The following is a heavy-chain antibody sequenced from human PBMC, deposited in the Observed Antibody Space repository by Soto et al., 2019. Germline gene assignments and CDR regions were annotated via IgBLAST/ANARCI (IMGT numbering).Heavy chain of an antibody. J-gene: IGHJ4*02. CDR2: INHSGST. CDR1: GGSFSGYY. D-gene: IGHD1-26*01. V-gene: IGHV4-34*01. CDR3: ARGTPIVGVVKYFDY. Sequence: QVQLQQWGAGLLKPSETLSLTCAVYGGSFSGYYWSWIRQPPGKGLEWIGEINHSGSTNYNPSLKSRVTISVDTSKNQFSLKLSSVTAADTAVYYCARGTPIVGVVKYFDYWGQGTLVTVSS.